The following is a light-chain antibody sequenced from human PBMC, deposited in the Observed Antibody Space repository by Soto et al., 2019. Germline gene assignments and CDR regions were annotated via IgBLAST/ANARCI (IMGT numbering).Light chain of an antibody. J-gene: IGLJ1*01. CDR3: KSYTSSNIYV. Sequence: QSALTQPAAVSGSPGQSITISCTGTTSDVGGYNWVSWYQQHPGKAPKLMIYDVSNRPSGVSSRFSGSKSGNTASLAISGLQAEDEADYYCKSYTSSNIYVFGTGTKLTVL. V-gene: IGLV2-14*01. CDR2: DVS. CDR1: TSDVGGYNW.